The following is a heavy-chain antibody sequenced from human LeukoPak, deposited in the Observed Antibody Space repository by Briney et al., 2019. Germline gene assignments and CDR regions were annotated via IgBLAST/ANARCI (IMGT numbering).Heavy chain of an antibody. Sequence: PGRSLRLSCAASGFTFSSYGMSWVRQAPGKGLEWVSAISGSGGSTSYADSVKGRFTISRDNSKNTLYLQMNSLRAEDTAVYYREKKGDICNGYYKHYYYYMRVWGKGTTVT. CDR1: GFTFSSYG. D-gene: IGHD3-9*01. J-gene: IGHJ6*03. V-gene: IGHV3-23*01. CDR2: ISGSGGST. CDR3: EKKGDICNGYYKHYYYYMRV.